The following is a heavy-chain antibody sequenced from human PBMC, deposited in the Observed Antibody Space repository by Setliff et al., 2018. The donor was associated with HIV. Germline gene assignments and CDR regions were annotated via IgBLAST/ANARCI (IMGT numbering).Heavy chain of an antibody. CDR1: GGSISSHY. J-gene: IGHJ6*02. D-gene: IGHD2-2*01. Sequence: SETLSLTCTVSGGSISSHYWSWIRQSPGEGLEWIGSIYYSGSTTNYNPSLKSRVTISVDTSKNQFSLKLSSVTAADTAVYYCARTPYSSSSDVWGQGTTVTVPS. CDR2: IYYSGSTT. CDR3: ARTPYSSSSDV. V-gene: IGHV4-59*11.